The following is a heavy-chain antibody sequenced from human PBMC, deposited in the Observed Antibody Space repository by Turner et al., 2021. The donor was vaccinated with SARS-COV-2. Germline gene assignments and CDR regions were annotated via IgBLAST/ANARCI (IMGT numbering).Heavy chain of an antibody. CDR3: AELMTTMTPAGY. D-gene: IGHD4-17*01. J-gene: IGHJ4*02. CDR1: GFTFSSYS. V-gene: IGHV3-48*01. Sequence: EVQLVESGGGLVQPGGSLRLACAASGFTFSSYSMNLVRKAPGNGLEWVSYISSSSRTIYYADSVKGRFTIARENAQNSLYMQMNSLRAEDTAVYYCAELMTTMTPAGYWGQGTLVTVSS. CDR2: ISSSSRTI.